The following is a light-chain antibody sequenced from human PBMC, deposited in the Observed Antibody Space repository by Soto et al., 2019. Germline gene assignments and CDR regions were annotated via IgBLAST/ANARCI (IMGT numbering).Light chain of an antibody. CDR1: QNIYNY. V-gene: IGKV1-5*03. Sequence: DIQMTQSPSTLSASVGDRVTITCRASQNIYNYLAWYQQKPGKAPKPLIYKASTLESGVPSRFSGSGSGKEFTLTISSLQPDDFATYYCHQYSVTSSFGPGTKVYVK. CDR3: HQYSVTSS. CDR2: KAS. J-gene: IGKJ3*01.